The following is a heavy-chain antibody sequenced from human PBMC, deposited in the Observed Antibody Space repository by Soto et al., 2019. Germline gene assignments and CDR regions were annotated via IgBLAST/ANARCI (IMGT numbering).Heavy chain of an antibody. D-gene: IGHD3-9*01. Sequence: ASVKVSCKASGYTFTSYGISWVRQARGQRLEWIGWIVVGSGNTNYAQKFQERVTITRDMSTSTAYMELSSLRSEDTAVYYCAAGLDVLRYFDWLPLDGFDIWGQGTMVTVSS. CDR2: IVVGSGNT. V-gene: IGHV1-58*02. J-gene: IGHJ3*02. CDR3: AAGLDVLRYFDWLPLDGFDI. CDR1: GYTFTSYG.